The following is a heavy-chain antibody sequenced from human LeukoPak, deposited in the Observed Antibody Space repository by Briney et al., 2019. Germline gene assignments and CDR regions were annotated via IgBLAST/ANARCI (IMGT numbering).Heavy chain of an antibody. CDR2: IKSKIDGGTT. CDR3: FYASDDY. D-gene: IGHD3-16*01. J-gene: IGHJ4*02. Sequence: GGSLRLSCAASGFTFSDAWMTWVRQAPGKGLEWVGHIKSKIDGGTTDYAAPVKGRFTISRDVPKNTLHLQMNSLKTEDTAVYYCFYASDDYWGQGTLVTVSS. CDR1: GFTFSDAW. V-gene: IGHV3-15*01.